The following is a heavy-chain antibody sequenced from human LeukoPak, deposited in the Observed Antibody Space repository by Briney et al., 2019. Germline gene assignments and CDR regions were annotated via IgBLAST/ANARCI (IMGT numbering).Heavy chain of an antibody. J-gene: IGHJ4*01. CDR2: ISYDGSNK. D-gene: IGHD6-19*01. V-gene: IGHV3-30*18. Sequence: GGSLRLSCAASGFTFSSYGMHWVRQAPGKGLEWVAVISYDGSNKYYADSVKGRFTISRDNSKNTLYLQMNSLRAEDTAVYYCVKGIYSSGWSYFDYWGHGTLVTVSS. CDR3: VKGIYSSGWSYFDY. CDR1: GFTFSSYG.